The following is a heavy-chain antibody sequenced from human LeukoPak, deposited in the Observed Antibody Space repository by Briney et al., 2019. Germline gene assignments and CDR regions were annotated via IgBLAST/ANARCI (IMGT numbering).Heavy chain of an antibody. CDR3: VRDQGYCSGGTCYALWDY. D-gene: IGHD2-15*01. CDR2: ISSSGSTI. V-gene: IGHV3-11*04. Sequence: GGSLRLSCAASGFTFSDYYMSWIRQAPGKGLEWVSYISSSGSTIYYADSVKGRFTISRDNAKNSLYLQMNSLRAEDTAMYYCVRDQGYCSGGTCYALWDYWGQGTLVTVSS. CDR1: GFTFSDYY. J-gene: IGHJ4*02.